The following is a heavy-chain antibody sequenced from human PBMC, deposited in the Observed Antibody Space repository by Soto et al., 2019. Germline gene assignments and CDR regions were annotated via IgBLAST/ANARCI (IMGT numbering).Heavy chain of an antibody. D-gene: IGHD4-4*01. J-gene: IGHJ4*02. V-gene: IGHV1-18*01. CDR1: GYTFNTYG. Sequence: ASVKVCCKTSGYTFNTYGSTWVRQDPGQGLEWMGWISAYNGNTNYAQNLQARVTMTTDTSTSTAYMELRSLRSDDTAVYYCARVAPTATTATTDFDYRGQGTLVTVSS. CDR2: ISAYNGNT. CDR3: ARVAPTATTATTDFDY.